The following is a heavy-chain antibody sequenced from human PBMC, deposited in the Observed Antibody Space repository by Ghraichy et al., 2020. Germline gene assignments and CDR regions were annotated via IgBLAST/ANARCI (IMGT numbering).Heavy chain of an antibody. V-gene: IGHV1-46*01. Sequence: ASVKVSCKASGYTFTSYYMHWVRQAPGQGLEWMGIINPSGGSTSYAQKFQGRVTMTRDTSTSTVYMELSSLRSEDTAVYYCAREDTAMAPADYELYYYYYGMDVWGQGTTVTVSS. J-gene: IGHJ6*02. D-gene: IGHD5-18*01. CDR2: INPSGGST. CDR3: AREDTAMAPADYELYYYYYGMDV. CDR1: GYTFTSYY.